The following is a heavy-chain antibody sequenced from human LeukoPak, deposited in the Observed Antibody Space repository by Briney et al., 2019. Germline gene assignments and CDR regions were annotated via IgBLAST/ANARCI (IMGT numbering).Heavy chain of an antibody. J-gene: IGHJ4*02. V-gene: IGHV3-48*02. CDR2: INSGSSTM. CDR3: ARDDSAWYAY. Sequence: GGSLRLSCAASGFTFISYSMTWVRQAPGKGLEWVSYINSGSSTMYYADSVKGRFTISRDNGKTSLYLQMNSLRDEDTAVYYCARDDSAWYAYWGPGTLVTVSS. D-gene: IGHD6-19*01. CDR1: GFTFISYS.